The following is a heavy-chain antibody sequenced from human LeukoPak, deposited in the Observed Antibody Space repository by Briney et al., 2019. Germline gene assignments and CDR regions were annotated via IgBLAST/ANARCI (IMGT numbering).Heavy chain of an antibody. V-gene: IGHV1-2*02. D-gene: IGHD6-19*01. J-gene: IGHJ4*02. CDR3: GSGQWLVGVFY. CDR1: GHTFTGYY. Sequence: ASVKVSCKASGHTFTGYYMHWVRQAPGQGLEWLGWINPNSGVTNYAQKFQGRITMTRDTSITTVYMELSSLTSDDTAVYYCGSGQWLVGVFYWGQGTLVTASS. CDR2: INPNSGVT.